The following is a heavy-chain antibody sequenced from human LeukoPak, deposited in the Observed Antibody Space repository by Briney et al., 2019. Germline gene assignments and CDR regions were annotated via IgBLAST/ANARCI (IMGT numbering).Heavy chain of an antibody. Sequence: ASVKVSCKASGYTFTSYDINWVRQATGQGLEWMGWMNPNSGNTGYAQKFQGRVTMTRNTSISTAYMELSSLRSEDTAVYYCARGGPCDSSGYHYYYYYMDVWGKGTTVTISS. D-gene: IGHD3-22*01. V-gene: IGHV1-8*01. J-gene: IGHJ6*03. CDR1: GYTFTSYD. CDR3: ARGGPCDSSGYHYYYYYMDV. CDR2: MNPNSGNT.